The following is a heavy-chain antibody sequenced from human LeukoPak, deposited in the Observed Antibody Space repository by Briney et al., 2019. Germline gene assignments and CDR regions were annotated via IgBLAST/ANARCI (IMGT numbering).Heavy chain of an antibody. V-gene: IGHV3-23*01. CDR1: GFTFSSYA. CDR2: ISGSGGST. Sequence: GGSLRLSCAASGFTFSSYAMSWVRQAPGKGLEWVSAISGSGGSTYYADSVKGRFTISRDNSKNTLYPQMNSLRAEDTAVYYCAKNPGHQLLPNWFDPWGQGTLVTVSS. CDR3: AKNPGHQLLPNWFDP. D-gene: IGHD2-2*01. J-gene: IGHJ5*02.